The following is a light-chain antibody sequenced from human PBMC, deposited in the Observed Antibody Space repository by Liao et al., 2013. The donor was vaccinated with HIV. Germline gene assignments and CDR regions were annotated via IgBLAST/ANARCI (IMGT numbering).Light chain of an antibody. CDR2: QDT. Sequence: SYELTQPPSLSVSPGQTATITCSGDKLGDKYASWYQQRPGQSPILVIYQDTKRPSGISDRFSGSNSGNTATLTISGTQALDEADYYCQAWDSNTNYVFGTGTQVTVL. J-gene: IGLJ1*01. V-gene: IGLV3-1*01. CDR1: KLGDKY. CDR3: QAWDSNTNYV.